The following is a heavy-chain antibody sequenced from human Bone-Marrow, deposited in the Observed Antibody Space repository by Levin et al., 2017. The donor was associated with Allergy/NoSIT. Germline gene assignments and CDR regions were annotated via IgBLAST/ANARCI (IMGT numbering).Heavy chain of an antibody. V-gene: IGHV4-61*02. CDR3: ARDQVMGSYPDY. CDR2: IHASENT. J-gene: IGHJ4*02. Sequence: PSETLSLTCTVSGAYVSSFSYYWSWIRQPAGKGLEWIGRIHASENTNYNPSLMSRVTISIDKSRNQFSLKLNSVTAADTAVYYCARDQVMGSYPDYWGQGTLVTVSS. D-gene: IGHD3-10*01. CDR1: GAYVSSFSYY.